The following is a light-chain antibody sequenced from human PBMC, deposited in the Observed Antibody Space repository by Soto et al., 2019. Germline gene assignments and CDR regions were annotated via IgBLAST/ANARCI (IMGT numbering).Light chain of an antibody. V-gene: IGKV3-20*01. CDR2: DAS. CDR3: QQYGSSPT. J-gene: IGKJ2*01. CDR1: QSVSSDH. Sequence: EIVLTQSPGTLSLSPGARATLSCRASQSVSSDHLAWYQQKPGQAPRLLINDASSRAPGIPDRFSGSGSATDFALTISRLEPEDFAVYYCQQYGSSPTFGQGTNVEIK.